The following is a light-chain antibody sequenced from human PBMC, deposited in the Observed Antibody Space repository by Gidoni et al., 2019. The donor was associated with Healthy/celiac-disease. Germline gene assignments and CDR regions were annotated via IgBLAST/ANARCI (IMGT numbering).Light chain of an antibody. J-gene: IGKJ4*01. Sequence: NVLIQYPLFTPVTPGEPAVITCRSSQRLLHSNVYNYLDWYLQKPGQSPQLLIYLGSNRASGVPYRFSGSGSGTDFTLKISSVEAEDFGVYYCMQALQTLTFGGGTKVEIK. V-gene: IGKV2-28*01. CDR2: LGS. CDR1: QRLLHSNVYNY. CDR3: MQALQTLT.